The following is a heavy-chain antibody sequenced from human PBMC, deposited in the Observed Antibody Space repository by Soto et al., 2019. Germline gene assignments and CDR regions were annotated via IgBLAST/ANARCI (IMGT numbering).Heavy chain of an antibody. CDR1: GDTFTIYA. CDR2: INAGNGNT. D-gene: IGHD3-16*01. J-gene: IGHJ4*02. V-gene: IGHV1-3*01. CDR3: ARDFSYDYVWGSYSAPAY. Sequence: SVKVSCTASGDTFTIYAMNSVRQAPGQRLEWMGWINAGNGNTKYSRKFQGRVTITRDTSASTAYMELSSLRSEDTAVYYCARDFSYDYVWGSYSAPAYWGQGTLVTVSS.